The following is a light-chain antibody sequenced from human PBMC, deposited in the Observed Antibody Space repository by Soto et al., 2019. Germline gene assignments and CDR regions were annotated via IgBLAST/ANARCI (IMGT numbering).Light chain of an antibody. CDR2: DAS. V-gene: IGKV1-13*02. Sequence: ALQLTQSPSSLSASVGDRVTITCRASQGISSALAWYQQKPGKAPKLLIYDASSLESGVPSRFSGSGSGTDFTLTISSLQPEDFATYYCQQFNSYLLTFGQGTRLEIK. CDR3: QQFNSYLLT. CDR1: QGISSA. J-gene: IGKJ5*01.